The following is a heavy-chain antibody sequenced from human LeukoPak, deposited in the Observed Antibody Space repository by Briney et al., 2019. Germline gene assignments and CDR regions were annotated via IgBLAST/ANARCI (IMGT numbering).Heavy chain of an antibody. CDR2: ISGSGGST. D-gene: IGHD2-2*01. V-gene: IGHV3-23*01. CDR1: GFTFSNYA. J-gene: IGHJ6*02. Sequence: QPGGSLRLSCAASGFTFSNYAMNWVRQAPGKGLGWVSGISGSGGSTYYADSVKGRFTISRDTSKNTLYLQMNSLRAEDTAVYYCAKYYCSSTSCQSYGMDVWGQGTTVTVSS. CDR3: AKYYCSSTSCQSYGMDV.